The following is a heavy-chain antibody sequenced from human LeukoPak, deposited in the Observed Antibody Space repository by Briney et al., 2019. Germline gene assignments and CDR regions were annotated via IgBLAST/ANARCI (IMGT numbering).Heavy chain of an antibody. D-gene: IGHD1-26*01. Sequence: SETLSLTCTVSGGSISSGDYYWGWLRQPPGKGLEWIGSIYYSGSTYYNPSLKSRVTISVDTSKNQFSLKLSSVTAADTAVYYCARHTTVGATIGYWGQGTLVTVSS. CDR1: GGSISSGDYY. CDR3: ARHTTVGATIGY. CDR2: IYYSGST. J-gene: IGHJ4*02. V-gene: IGHV4-39*01.